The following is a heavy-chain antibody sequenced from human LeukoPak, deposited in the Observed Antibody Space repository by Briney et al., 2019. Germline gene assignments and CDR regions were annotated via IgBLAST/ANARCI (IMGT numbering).Heavy chain of an antibody. D-gene: IGHD4-17*01. Sequence: GGSLRLSCAASGFTFNTYAMNWVRQAPGKGLEWVSVISASGATTYYADSVKGRFTISRDNSKNTLYLQMNSLRAEDTAVYYCARGTTVTKRNPAVGSYYYYGMDVWGQGTTVTVSS. CDR3: ARGTTVTKRNPAVGSYYYYGMDV. V-gene: IGHV3-23*01. J-gene: IGHJ6*02. CDR1: GFTFNTYA. CDR2: ISASGATT.